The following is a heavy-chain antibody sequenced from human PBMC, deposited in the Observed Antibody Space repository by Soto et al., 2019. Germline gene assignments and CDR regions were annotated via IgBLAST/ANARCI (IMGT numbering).Heavy chain of an antibody. V-gene: IGHV1-69*01. J-gene: IGHJ6*02. Sequence: QVQLVQSGAEVKKPGSSVKVSCKASGGTFSSYAISWVRQAPGQGLEWMGGIIPIFGTANYAQKFQGRVTITADESTSTAYMELSSLRSEDTAVYYCARESLSLVRRHHYYYYGMDVWGQGTTVTVSS. CDR3: ARESLSLVRRHHYYYYGMDV. D-gene: IGHD6-6*01. CDR1: GGTFSSYA. CDR2: IIPIFGTA.